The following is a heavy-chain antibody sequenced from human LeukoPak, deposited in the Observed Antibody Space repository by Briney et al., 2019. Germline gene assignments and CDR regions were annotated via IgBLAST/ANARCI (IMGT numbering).Heavy chain of an antibody. D-gene: IGHD3-10*01. CDR2: IRYAGSSK. CDR1: GLTFSSYG. Sequence: GGSLRLSCAASGLTFSSYGMHWVRQAQDKGLEGVAFIRYAGSSKYYADSVKGRFTISRDNSKNTLYLQMDSLRPEDTAVYYCAKDLLRDRWFGESWGQGTLVTVSS. CDR3: AKDLLRDRWFGES. J-gene: IGHJ5*02. V-gene: IGHV3-30*02.